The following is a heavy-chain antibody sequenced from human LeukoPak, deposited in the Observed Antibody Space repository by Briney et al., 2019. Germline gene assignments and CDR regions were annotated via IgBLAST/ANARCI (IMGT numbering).Heavy chain of an antibody. D-gene: IGHD3-22*01. Sequence: GGSLRLSCAASGFSLRIYSMSWVRQPGGKGMEFGSYISSTSSTIYYADSVKGRFTISRDNAKNSLYLQMGSLRDEDTAVYYCTRGRGYYDTSGLVDAFDIWGQGTMVTVSS. V-gene: IGHV3-48*02. J-gene: IGHJ3*02. CDR2: ISSTSSTI. CDR1: GFSLRIYS. CDR3: TRGRGYYDTSGLVDAFDI.